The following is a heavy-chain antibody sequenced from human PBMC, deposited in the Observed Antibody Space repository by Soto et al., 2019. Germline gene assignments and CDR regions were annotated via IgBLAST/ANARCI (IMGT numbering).Heavy chain of an antibody. CDR2: IIPIFGTA. Sequence: SVKVSCKASGGTFSSYTISWVRQAPGQGLEWMGGIIPIFGTANCAQKFQGRVTITADESTSTAYMELSSLRSEDTAVYYCARGRVVRGVMKDAFDIWGQGTMVTVSS. CDR1: GGTFSSYT. D-gene: IGHD3-10*01. V-gene: IGHV1-69*13. CDR3: ARGRVVRGVMKDAFDI. J-gene: IGHJ3*02.